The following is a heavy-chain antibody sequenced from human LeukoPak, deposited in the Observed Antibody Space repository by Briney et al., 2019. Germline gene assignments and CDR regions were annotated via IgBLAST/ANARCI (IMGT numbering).Heavy chain of an antibody. CDR1: GGSFSGDF. V-gene: IGHV4-34*01. J-gene: IGHJ6*03. Sequence: SETLSLTCAVYGGSFSGDFWSWIRQSPGKGLEWIGEINHGGSTTYNPSLQSRVTMSVDTSTNQISLKMTSVTAADTAVYYCARAELGILSPHYYYMDVWGKGTTVTVSS. CDR2: INHGGST. CDR3: ARAELGILSPHYYYMDV. D-gene: IGHD7-27*01.